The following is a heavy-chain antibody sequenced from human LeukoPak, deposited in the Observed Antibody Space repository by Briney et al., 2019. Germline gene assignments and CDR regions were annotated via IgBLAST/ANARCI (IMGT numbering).Heavy chain of an antibody. Sequence: ASVKVSCKAPGYTFTSYYMHWVRQAPGQGLEWMGIINPSGGSTSYAQKFQGRVTMTRDTSTSTVYMELSSLRSEDTAVYYCARAGIAAAGHPDYFDYWGQGTLVTVSS. D-gene: IGHD6-13*01. CDR2: INPSGGST. CDR3: ARAGIAAAGHPDYFDY. J-gene: IGHJ4*02. CDR1: GYTFTSYY. V-gene: IGHV1-46*01.